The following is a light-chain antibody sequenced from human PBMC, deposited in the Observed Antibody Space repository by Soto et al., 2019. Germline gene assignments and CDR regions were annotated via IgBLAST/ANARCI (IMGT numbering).Light chain of an antibody. J-gene: IGKJ1*01. Sequence: EIVMTQSPATLSVSPGERATLSCRASQSVSSNLAWYQQKPGQAPRLLIYGASTRDTGIPARSSGSGSGTEFTLTISSLQSEDFGVYYCQQYNSWPQTFGQGTKVDIK. CDR2: GAS. CDR3: QQYNSWPQT. CDR1: QSVSSN. V-gene: IGKV3-15*01.